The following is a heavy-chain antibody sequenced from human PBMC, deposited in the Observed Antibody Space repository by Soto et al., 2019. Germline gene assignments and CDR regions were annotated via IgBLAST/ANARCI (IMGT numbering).Heavy chain of an antibody. CDR3: AKDLMTTVTMDP. CDR1: GFTFSSYA. Sequence: EVQLLESGGGLVRPGGSLRLSCAASGFTFSSYAMTWVRQAPGKGLEWVSTISGSGGSIYYADSVKGRFAISRDNSKNALYLQMNSLRVEDTAVYYCAKDLMTTVTMDPWGQGTLVTVSS. CDR2: ISGSGGSI. J-gene: IGHJ5*02. D-gene: IGHD4-17*01. V-gene: IGHV3-23*01.